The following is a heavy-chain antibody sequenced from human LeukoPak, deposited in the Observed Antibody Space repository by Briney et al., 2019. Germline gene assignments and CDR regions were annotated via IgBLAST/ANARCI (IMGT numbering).Heavy chain of an antibody. D-gene: IGHD5-18*01. CDR1: GFTSTNYW. J-gene: IGHJ4*02. CDR3: AKLIPNTAMVNPMFDY. CDR2: IKQDRSEK. V-gene: IGHV3-7*01. Sequence: PGGSLRLSCAASGFTSTNYWMSWVRQAPGKGLELVANIKQDRSEKYYVDSVKGRFTISRDNAKNSLYLQMNSLRAEDTAVYYCAKLIPNTAMVNPMFDYWGQGTLVTVSS.